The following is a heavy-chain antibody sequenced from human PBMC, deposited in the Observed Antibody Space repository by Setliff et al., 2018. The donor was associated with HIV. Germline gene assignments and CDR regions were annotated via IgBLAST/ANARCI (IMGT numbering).Heavy chain of an antibody. CDR3: ARGGAHNHGHDYFDY. CDR1: GYSINSGYY. V-gene: IGHV4-38-2*01. D-gene: IGHD1-1*01. J-gene: IGHJ4*02. CDR2: ISHSGIV. Sequence: SGTLSLTCAVSGYSINSGYYWGWIRQSPGKGLEWIASISHSGIVANNPSLKSRVIISIDTSKKQFYLKVNSVTATDAAIYYCARGGAHNHGHDYFDYWGQGTLVTVSS.